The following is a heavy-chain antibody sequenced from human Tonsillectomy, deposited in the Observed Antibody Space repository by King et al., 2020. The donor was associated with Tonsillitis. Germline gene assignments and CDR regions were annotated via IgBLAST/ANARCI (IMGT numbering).Heavy chain of an antibody. CDR1: GFTFDSYT. CDR3: ALEGLYSSSWYYFDY. D-gene: IGHD6-13*01. J-gene: IGHJ4*02. V-gene: IGHV3-21*01. Sequence: QLVQSGGGLVKPGGSLRLSCAASGFTFDSYTMNWVRQAPGKGLEWVSSISSSSYYMYYADSVKGRFTISRDNAKNSLYLQMNSLRGEDTAIYYCALEGLYSSSWYYFDYWGQGTLVTVSS. CDR2: ISSSSYYM.